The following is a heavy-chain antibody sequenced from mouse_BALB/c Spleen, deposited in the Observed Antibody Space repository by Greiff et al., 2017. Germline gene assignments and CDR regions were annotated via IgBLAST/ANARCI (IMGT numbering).Heavy chain of an antibody. J-gene: IGHJ3*01. V-gene: IGHV5-4*02. Sequence: EVQVVESGGGLVKPGGSLKLSCAASGFTFSDYYMYWVRQTPEKRLEWVATISDGGSYTYYPDSVKGRFTISRDNAKNNLYLQMSSLKSEDTAMYYCAREGSSSAWFAYWGQGTLVTVSA. CDR1: GFTFSDYY. CDR3: AREGSSSAWFAY. D-gene: IGHD1-1*01. CDR2: ISDGGSYT.